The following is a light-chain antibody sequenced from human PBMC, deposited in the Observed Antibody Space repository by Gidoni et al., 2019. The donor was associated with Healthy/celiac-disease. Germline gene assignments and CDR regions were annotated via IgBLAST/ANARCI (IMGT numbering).Light chain of an antibody. CDR3: QQYDNLLLYT. Sequence: DIQMTQSPSYLSASVGDRVTITCQASQDISNYLNWYQQKPGKAPKLLIYDASNLETGVPSRFSGSGSGTDFTFTISSLQPEDIATYYCQQYDNLLLYTFGQGTKLEIK. CDR1: QDISNY. CDR2: DAS. J-gene: IGKJ2*01. V-gene: IGKV1-33*01.